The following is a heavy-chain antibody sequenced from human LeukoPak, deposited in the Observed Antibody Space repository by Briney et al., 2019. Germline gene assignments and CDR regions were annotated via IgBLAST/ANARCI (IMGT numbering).Heavy chain of an antibody. CDR2: IKSKTDGGTT. CDR3: TTGNIVVVVAARGSAFDI. V-gene: IGHV3-15*01. CDR1: GFTFSNAW. J-gene: IGHJ3*02. D-gene: IGHD2-15*01. Sequence: PGGSLRLSCAASGFTFSNAWMSWVRQAPGKGLEWVGRIKSKTDGGTTDYAAPVKGRFTISRDDSKNTLYLQMNSLKTEDTAVYYCTTGNIVVVVAARGSAFDIWGQGTMVTVSS.